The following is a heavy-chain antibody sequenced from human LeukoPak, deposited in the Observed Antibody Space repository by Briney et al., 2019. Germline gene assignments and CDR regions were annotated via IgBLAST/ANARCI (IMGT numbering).Heavy chain of an antibody. D-gene: IGHD4-17*01. V-gene: IGHV1-69*05. CDR3: ARATVTYNWFDP. J-gene: IGHJ5*02. CDR2: IIPIFGTA. Sequence: SVMVSCKASGGTFSSYAISWVRQAPGQGLEWMGGIIPIFGTANYAQKFQGRVTITTDESTSTAYMELSSLRSEDTAVYYCARATVTYNWFDPWGQGTLVTVSS. CDR1: GGTFSSYA.